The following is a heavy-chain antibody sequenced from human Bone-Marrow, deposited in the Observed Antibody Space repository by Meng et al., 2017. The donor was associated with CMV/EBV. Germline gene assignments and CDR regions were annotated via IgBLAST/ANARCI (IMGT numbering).Heavy chain of an antibody. CDR2: ISGSGGST. D-gene: IGHD2-2*01. Sequence: GESLKISCAASGFTFSSYWMSWVRQAPGKGLEWVSAISGSGGSTYYADSVKGRFTISRDNSKNTLYLQMNSLRAEDTAVYYCAKVQYQLEGSAFDIWGQGTMVTVSS. J-gene: IGHJ3*02. CDR1: GFTFSSYW. CDR3: AKVQYQLEGSAFDI. V-gene: IGHV3-23*01.